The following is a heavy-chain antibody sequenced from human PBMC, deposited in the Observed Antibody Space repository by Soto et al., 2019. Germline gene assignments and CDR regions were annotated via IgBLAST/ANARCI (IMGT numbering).Heavy chain of an antibody. D-gene: IGHD3-22*01. Sequence: SVKVSCKASGGTFSSYAISWVRQAPGQGPEWMGGIIPIFGTANYAQKFQGRVTITADKSTSTAYMELSSLRSEDTAVYYCARAQGDSSGYYPNAFDIWGQGTMVTVSS. CDR3: ARAQGDSSGYYPNAFDI. V-gene: IGHV1-69*06. J-gene: IGHJ3*02. CDR2: IIPIFGTA. CDR1: GGTFSSYA.